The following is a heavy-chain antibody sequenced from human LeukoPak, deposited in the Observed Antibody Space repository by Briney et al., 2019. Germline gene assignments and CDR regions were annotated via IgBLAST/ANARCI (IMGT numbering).Heavy chain of an antibody. CDR3: VSFLTTYDLKIDY. V-gene: IGHV4-39*07. CDR1: GGSISSSSYY. Sequence: PSETLSLTCTVSGGSISSSSYYWGWIRQPPGKGLEWIGNIYYSGSTYYNASLKSRVTISVDTSKNHFSLKLSSVTAADTAVYYCVSFLTTYDLKIDYWGQGTLVTVSS. D-gene: IGHD3-3*01. CDR2: IYYSGST. J-gene: IGHJ4*02.